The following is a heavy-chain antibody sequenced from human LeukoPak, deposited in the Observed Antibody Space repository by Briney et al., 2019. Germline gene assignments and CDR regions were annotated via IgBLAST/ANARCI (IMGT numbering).Heavy chain of an antibody. V-gene: IGHV4-59*01. CDR3: ARDFHFDY. CDR1: GGSISSYY. Sequence: SETLSLTCTVSGGSISSYYWSWVRQPPGKGLEWIGYIYYSGSTHYNPSLKSRVTISVDTSKNQFSLKLSSVTAADTAVYYCARDFHFDYWGQGTLVTVSS. J-gene: IGHJ4*02. CDR2: IYYSGST.